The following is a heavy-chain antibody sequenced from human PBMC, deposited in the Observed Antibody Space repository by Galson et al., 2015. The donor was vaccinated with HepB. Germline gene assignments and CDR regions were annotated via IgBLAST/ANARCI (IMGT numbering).Heavy chain of an antibody. J-gene: IGHJ4*02. CDR2: IKQDGSGK. D-gene: IGHD1-26*01. CDR1: GFTFSHYW. V-gene: IGHV3-7*01. CDR3: ARDLTVGATLDY. Sequence: SLRLSCAASGFTFSHYWMSWVRQAPGKGLEWAANIKQDGSGKYYVDSVKGRFTISRDNAKNSLYLQMNSLRAEDTAVYYCARDLTVGATLDYWGQGTLVTVSS.